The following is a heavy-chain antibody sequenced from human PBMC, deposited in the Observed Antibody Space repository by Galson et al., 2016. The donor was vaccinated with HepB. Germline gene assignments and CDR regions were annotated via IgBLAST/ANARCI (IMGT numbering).Heavy chain of an antibody. D-gene: IGHD3-16*01. V-gene: IGHV3-33*01. CDR3: ARDLFLGGPVRDP. Sequence: SVRLSCAASGFIFSNFGFHWVRQAPGKGLEWVAVMLSDADNKYYAESVKGRFTISRDNSKNTLYLQMNSLRAEDTAVYYCARDLFLGGPVRDPWGQGTLVIVSS. J-gene: IGHJ5*02. CDR2: MLSDADNK. CDR1: GFIFSNFG.